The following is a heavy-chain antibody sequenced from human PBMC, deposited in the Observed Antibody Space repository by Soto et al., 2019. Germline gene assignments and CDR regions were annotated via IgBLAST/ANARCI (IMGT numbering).Heavy chain of an antibody. J-gene: IGHJ4*02. D-gene: IGHD6-25*01. Sequence: EVQLVESGGGLIQPGGSLRLSSAVYGFTVSNNYMSWVRQAPVKGLEGVSVIYSGGYTAYGDSVKGRFTISRDNSKNTQYLQMKSPRPADRALFYGATQRGGGGYWGQGTLVTVSS. CDR3: ATQRGGGGY. CDR1: GFTVSNNY. CDR2: IYSGGYT. V-gene: IGHV3-53*01.